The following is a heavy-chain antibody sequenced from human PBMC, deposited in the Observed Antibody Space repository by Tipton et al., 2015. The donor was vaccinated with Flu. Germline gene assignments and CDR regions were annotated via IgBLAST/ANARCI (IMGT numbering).Heavy chain of an antibody. Sequence: SLRLSCTVSGYSISSGYYWGWIRQPPGKGLEWIGSIYHSGSTYYNPSLKSRVTISVDTSKNQFSLKLSSVTAADTAVYYCASSYYGGNFFLDYWGQGTLVTVSS. CDR1: GYSISSGYY. J-gene: IGHJ4*02. CDR2: IYHSGST. D-gene: IGHD4-23*01. CDR3: ASSYYGGNFFLDY. V-gene: IGHV4-38-2*02.